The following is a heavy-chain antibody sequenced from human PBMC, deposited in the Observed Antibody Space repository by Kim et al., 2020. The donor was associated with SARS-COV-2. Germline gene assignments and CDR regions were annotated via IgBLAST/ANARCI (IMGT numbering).Heavy chain of an antibody. D-gene: IGHD3-16*01. V-gene: IGHV4-61*01. J-gene: IGHJ4*02. CDR1: GGSVTTGSYY. Sequence: SETLSLTCTVSGGSVTTGSYYWSWLRQPPGMGLEWIGSFYHSRSIHYNPSLESRVTISADTAKNQFSLKLSAMTAADTAVLYCARGTAVAGEYYFDYWGQGTLVTASS. CDR3: ARGTAVAGEYYFDY. CDR2: FYHSRSI.